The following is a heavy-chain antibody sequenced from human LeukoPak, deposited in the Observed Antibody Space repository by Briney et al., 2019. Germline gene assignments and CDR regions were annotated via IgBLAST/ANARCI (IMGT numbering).Heavy chain of an antibody. D-gene: IGHD2-2*01. CDR1: GYTFTSYG. CDR2: ISAYNGNT. J-gene: IGHJ5*02. CDR3: ARLGYCSSTSCSRWWFDP. Sequence: GASVTVSCTASGYTFTSYGISWVRQAPGQGLEWMGWISAYNGNTNYAQKLQGRVTMTTDTSTSTAYMELRSLRSDDTAVYYCARLGYCSSTSCSRWWFDPWGQGTLVTVSS. V-gene: IGHV1-18*01.